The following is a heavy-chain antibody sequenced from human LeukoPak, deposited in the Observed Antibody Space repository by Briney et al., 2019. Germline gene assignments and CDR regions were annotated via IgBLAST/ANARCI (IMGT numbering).Heavy chain of an antibody. CDR1: GFSFSSYN. CDR3: ARLYCSGGSCYIPQGDNYFDY. Sequence: GGSLRLSCVASGFSFSSYNLNWVRQAPGKGLEWVSSISSSSYIYYADSVKGRFTISRDNAKDALYLQMNSLRAEDTAVYYCARLYCSGGSCYIPQGDNYFDYWGQGTLVTVSS. CDR2: ISSSSYI. V-gene: IGHV3-21*01. D-gene: IGHD2-15*01. J-gene: IGHJ4*02.